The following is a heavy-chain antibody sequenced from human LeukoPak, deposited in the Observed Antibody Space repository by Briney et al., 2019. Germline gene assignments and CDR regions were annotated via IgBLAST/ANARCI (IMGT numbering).Heavy chain of an antibody. V-gene: IGHV3-33*01. CDR2: IWYDGSNK. J-gene: IGHJ3*02. D-gene: IGHD6-19*01. CDR3: ARARSWTHVSGWVGDAFDI. Sequence: GGSLRLSCAASGFTFSSYGMHWVRQAPGKGLEWVAVIWYDGSNKYYADSVKGRFTISRDNSKNTLYLQMNSLRAEDTAVYYCARARSWTHVSGWVGDAFDIWGQGTMVTVSS. CDR1: GFTFSSYG.